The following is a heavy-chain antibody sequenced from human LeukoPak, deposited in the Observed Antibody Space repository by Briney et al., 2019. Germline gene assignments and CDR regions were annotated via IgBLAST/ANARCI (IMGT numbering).Heavy chain of an antibody. J-gene: IGHJ3*02. V-gene: IGHV3-23*01. CDR1: GLTFDDYA. CDR2: ISGSGGST. CDR3: AKTAGREWPMDAFDI. D-gene: IGHD3-10*01. Sequence: GGSLRLSCAASGLTFDDYAMHWVRQAPGKGLEWVSAISGSGGSTYYADSVKGRFTISRDNSKNTLYLQMNSLRAEDTAVYYCAKTAGREWPMDAFDIWGQGTMVTVSS.